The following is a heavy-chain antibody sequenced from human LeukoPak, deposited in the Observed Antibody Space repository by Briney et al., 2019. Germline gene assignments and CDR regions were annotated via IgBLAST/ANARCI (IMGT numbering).Heavy chain of an antibody. CDR1: GGTFSSYA. J-gene: IGHJ5*02. CDR3: ARVVPAAANWFDP. Sequence: SVKVSCKASGGTFSSYAISWVRQAPGQGLEWMGGVIPIFGTANYAQKFQGRVTITTDESTSTAYMELSSLRSEDTAVYYCARVVPAAANWFDPWGQGTLVTVSS. CDR2: VIPIFGTA. D-gene: IGHD2-2*01. V-gene: IGHV1-69*05.